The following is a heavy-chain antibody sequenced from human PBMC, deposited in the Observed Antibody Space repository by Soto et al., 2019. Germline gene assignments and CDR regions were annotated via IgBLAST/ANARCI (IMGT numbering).Heavy chain of an antibody. V-gene: IGHV5-51*01. CDR1: GYSFTSYW. Sequence: GESLKISCKGSGYSFTSYWIGWVRQMPGKGLEWRGIIYPGDPDTRYSPSFQGQVTISADKSISTAYLQWSSLKASDTAMYYCARRSSSGLYLGSAFDIWGQGTMVTVSS. CDR3: ARRSSSGLYLGSAFDI. D-gene: IGHD6-19*01. CDR2: IYPGDPDT. J-gene: IGHJ3*02.